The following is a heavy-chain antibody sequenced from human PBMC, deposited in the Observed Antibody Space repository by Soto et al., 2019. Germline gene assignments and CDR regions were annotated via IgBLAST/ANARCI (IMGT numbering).Heavy chain of an antibody. D-gene: IGHD1-26*01. CDR2: ISAYNGNT. J-gene: IGHJ4*02. CDR1: GYTFTSYG. CDR3: ARHPYSGSYPGYFDY. V-gene: IGHV1-18*01. Sequence: QVQLVQSGAEVKKPGASVKVSCKASGYTFTSYGISWVRQAPGQGLEWMGWISAYNGNTNYAQKLQDRVTMTTDTSTSTAYMELRSLRSDDTAVYYCARHPYSGSYPGYFDYWGQGTLVTVSS.